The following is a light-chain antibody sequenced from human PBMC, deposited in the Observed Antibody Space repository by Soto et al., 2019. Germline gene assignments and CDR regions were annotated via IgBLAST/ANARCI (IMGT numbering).Light chain of an antibody. V-gene: IGKV3-15*01. CDR1: QTVTSN. CDR3: QQYNNWAGT. CDR2: GAS. Sequence: IGLTQSPGTLSSSPGVRATLSCRASQTVTSNYLAWYQQKPGQAPRLLIYGASTRATGIPARFSGSGSGTEFTLTISSLQSEDFAVYYCQQYNNWAGTFGQGTKVDI. J-gene: IGKJ1*01.